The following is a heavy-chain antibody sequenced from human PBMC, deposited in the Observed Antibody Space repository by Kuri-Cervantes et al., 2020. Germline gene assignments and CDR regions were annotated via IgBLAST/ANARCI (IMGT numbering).Heavy chain of an antibody. Sequence: GGSLRLSCAASGFTFSSYDMHWVRQATGKGLEWVSAIDTAGDTYYPGSVKGRFTISRDNSKNTLFLQVNSLRVEDTALYYCAKDKLIRFGGWLDPWGQGTLVTVSS. V-gene: IGHV3-13*01. D-gene: IGHD3-10*01. CDR3: AKDKLIRFGGWLDP. J-gene: IGHJ5*02. CDR2: IDTAGDT. CDR1: GFTFSSYD.